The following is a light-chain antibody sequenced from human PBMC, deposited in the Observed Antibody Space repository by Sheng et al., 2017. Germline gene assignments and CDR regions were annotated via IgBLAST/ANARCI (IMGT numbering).Light chain of an antibody. CDR3: QQYRSSLT. Sequence: EVVLTQSPGTLSLSPGERATLSCRASQSVTTSYLAWHQQKPGQAPRLLIYGSSSRATGVPDRFSGSGSETDFTLTISRLEPEDFAVYYCQQYRSSLTFGGGTKVEIK. V-gene: IGKV3-20*01. CDR1: QSVTTSY. CDR2: GSS. J-gene: IGKJ4*01.